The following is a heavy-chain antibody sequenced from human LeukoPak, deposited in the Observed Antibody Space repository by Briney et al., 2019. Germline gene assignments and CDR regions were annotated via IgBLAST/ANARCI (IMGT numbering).Heavy chain of an antibody. V-gene: IGHV4-59*12. CDR3: ARSDGSGSDCDPANWFDP. CDR2: IYYSGST. Sequence: KPSETLSLTCTGSGGSISSYYWSWIRQPAGKGLEWIGHIYYSGSTNYNPSLKSRVTISVDTSKNQFSLKLSSVTAADTAVYYCARSDGSGSDCDPANWFDPWGQGTLVTVSS. J-gene: IGHJ5*02. CDR1: GGSISSYY. D-gene: IGHD3-10*01.